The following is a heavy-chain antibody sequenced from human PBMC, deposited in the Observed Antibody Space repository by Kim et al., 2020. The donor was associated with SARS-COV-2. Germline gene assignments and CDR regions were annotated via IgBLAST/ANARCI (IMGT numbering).Heavy chain of an antibody. CDR2: IKQDGSEK. J-gene: IGHJ6*02. CDR1: RFTFSRFW. CDR3: ARSYYGSGTSYGMDV. Sequence: GGSLRLSCAASRFTFSRFWMSWVRQAPGKGLEWVANIKQDGSEKYYVDSVKGRFTISRDNAKNSLYLQMNSLRAEDTAVYYCARSYYGSGTSYGMDVWGQGTTVTVSS. V-gene: IGHV3-7*01. D-gene: IGHD3-10*01.